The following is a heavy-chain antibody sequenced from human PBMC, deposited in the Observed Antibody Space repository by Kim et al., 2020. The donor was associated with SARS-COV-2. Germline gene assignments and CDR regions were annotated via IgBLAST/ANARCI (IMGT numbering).Heavy chain of an antibody. CDR3: ARDWRPYQYNWNDEGVYGMDV. V-gene: IGHV4-4*02. Sequence: SETLSLTCAVSGGSISSSNWWSWVRQPPGKGLEWIGEIYHSGSTNYNPSLKSRVTISVDKSKNQFSLKLSSVTAADTAVYYCARDWRPYQYNWNDEGVYGMDVWGQGTTVTVSS. D-gene: IGHD1-20*01. CDR2: IYHSGST. CDR1: GGSISSSNW. J-gene: IGHJ6*02.